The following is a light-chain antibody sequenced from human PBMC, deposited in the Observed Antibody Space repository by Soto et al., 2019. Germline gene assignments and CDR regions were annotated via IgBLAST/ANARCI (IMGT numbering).Light chain of an antibody. CDR1: SSNIGSNT. Sequence: QSVLTQPPSASGTPGQRVTISCSGSSSNIGSNTVNWYQHLPGTAPKLLIYTNNQRPSGVPDRFSGSKSGTSASLAISGLQSEDDADYDCAAWDDSLNGWVFGGGTKLTVL. CDR3: AAWDDSLNGWV. CDR2: TNN. J-gene: IGLJ3*02. V-gene: IGLV1-44*01.